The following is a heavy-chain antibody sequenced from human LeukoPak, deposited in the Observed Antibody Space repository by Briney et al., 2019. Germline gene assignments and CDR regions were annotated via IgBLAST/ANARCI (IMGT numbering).Heavy chain of an antibody. D-gene: IGHD6-13*01. J-gene: IGHJ5*02. CDR3: ARGPFYSSSWYGPGWFDP. CDR2: IYYSGST. Sequence: SETLSLTCTVSGGSISSSSYYWGWIRQPPGKGLEWIGYIYYSGSTNYNPSLKSRVTISVDTSKNQFSLKLSSVTAADTAVYYCARGPFYSSSWYGPGWFDPWGQGTLVTVSS. V-gene: IGHV4-61*05. CDR1: GGSISSSSYY.